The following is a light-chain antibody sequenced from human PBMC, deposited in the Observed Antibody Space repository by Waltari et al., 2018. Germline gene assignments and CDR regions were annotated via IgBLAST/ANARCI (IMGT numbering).Light chain of an antibody. J-gene: IGKJ1*01. CDR2: DAS. V-gene: IGKV1-12*01. CDR1: QGISSR. CDR3: QQVDSFPRT. Sequence: DIQMNQSPSSVSASVGDRVPLTCRASQGISSRLAWYQQKPGKAPKLLIYDASSLHSGVPSRFSGSGSGTEFTLTISSLQPEDFATYYCQQVDSFPRTFGQGTKVEVK.